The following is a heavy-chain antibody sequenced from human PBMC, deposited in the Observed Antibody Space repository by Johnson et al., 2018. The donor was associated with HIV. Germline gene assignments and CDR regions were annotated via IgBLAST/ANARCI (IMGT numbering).Heavy chain of an antibody. CDR2: ISGSGGST. CDR1: GFIFSNYA. Sequence: VQLVESGGGLVPPGVSLRLSCGASGFIFSNYAMSWVRQAPGKGLEWVSGISGSGGSTYYADSVKGRFTISRDNAKNSLYLQMNSLRAEDSAVYYCAKLAIDYSGAWYGLTFDIWGQGTMVTVSS. V-gene: IGHV3-23*04. D-gene: IGHD6-19*01. J-gene: IGHJ3*02. CDR3: AKLAIDYSGAWYGLTFDI.